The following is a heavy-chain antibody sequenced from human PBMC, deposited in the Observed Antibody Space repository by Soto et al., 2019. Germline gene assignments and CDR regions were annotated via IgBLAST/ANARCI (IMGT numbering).Heavy chain of an antibody. Sequence: ASVKVSCKASGGTFSSYAISWVRQAPGQGLEWMGGIIPIFGTANYAQKFQGRVTNTADESTSTAYMELSSLRSEDTAVYYCALFGGSYPYYYYYGMDVWGQGTTVTVSS. D-gene: IGHD1-26*01. CDR2: IIPIFGTA. CDR3: ALFGGSYPYYYYYGMDV. V-gene: IGHV1-69*13. CDR1: GGTFSSYA. J-gene: IGHJ6*02.